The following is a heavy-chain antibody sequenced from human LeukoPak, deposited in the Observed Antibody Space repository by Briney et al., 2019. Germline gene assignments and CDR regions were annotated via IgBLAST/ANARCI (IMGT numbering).Heavy chain of an antibody. CDR2: ISADSATT. Sequence: GGSLRLSCAASGFNFGSYSMTWVRQAPGKGLEWVSVISADSATTFYADSVKGRFTISRDNAKNTLYLQMNSLRAEDTAVYYCAELGITMIGGVWGKGTTVTISS. CDR1: GFNFGSYS. D-gene: IGHD3-10*02. J-gene: IGHJ6*04. CDR3: AELGITMIGGV. V-gene: IGHV3-23*01.